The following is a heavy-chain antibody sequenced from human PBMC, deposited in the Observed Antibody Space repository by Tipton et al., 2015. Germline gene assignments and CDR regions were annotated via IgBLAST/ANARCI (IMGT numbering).Heavy chain of an antibody. Sequence: SLRLSCEASGFIFGGYAMTWVRQAPGKGLEWVSAISGVGGSTYFADSVKGRFTISRDNSKNTVYLQMNSLRAEDTAVYYCAKHRAAGTDYWGQGTLVTVSS. J-gene: IGHJ4*02. CDR1: GFIFGGYA. CDR2: ISGVGGST. CDR3: AKHRAAGTDY. D-gene: IGHD6-13*01. V-gene: IGHV3-23*01.